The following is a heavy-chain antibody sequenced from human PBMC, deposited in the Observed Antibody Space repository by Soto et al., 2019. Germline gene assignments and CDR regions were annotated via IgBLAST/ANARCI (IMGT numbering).Heavy chain of an antibody. Sequence: SVKVSCKASGGTFSSYAISWVRQAPGQGLEWMGGIIPIFGTANYAQKFQGRVTITADESTSTAYMELSSLRSEDKAVYYCARVRGDYYDSRSKNWFDPWGQGARVTVSS. D-gene: IGHD3-22*01. CDR1: GGTFSSYA. V-gene: IGHV1-69*13. CDR3: ARVRGDYYDSRSKNWFDP. CDR2: IIPIFGTA. J-gene: IGHJ5*02.